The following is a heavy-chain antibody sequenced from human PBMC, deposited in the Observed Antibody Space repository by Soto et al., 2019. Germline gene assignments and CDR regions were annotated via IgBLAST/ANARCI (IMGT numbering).Heavy chain of an antibody. CDR2: IYCSGST. D-gene: IGHD5-18*01. CDR3: ARSKRGYSYGPFFDY. CDR1: GGSISSYY. V-gene: IGHV4-59*01. Sequence: SETLSLTCTVSGGSISSYYWSWIRQPPGKGLEWIGYIYCSGSTNYNPSLKSRVTISVDTSKNQFSLKLSSVTAADTAVYYCARSKRGYSYGPFFDYWGQGTMVTVSS. J-gene: IGHJ4*02.